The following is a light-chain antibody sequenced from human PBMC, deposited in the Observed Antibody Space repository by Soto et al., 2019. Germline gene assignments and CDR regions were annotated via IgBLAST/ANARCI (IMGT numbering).Light chain of an antibody. Sequence: DIQMTQSPSSVSAFVGDRVTITCRASQGITSWLAWYQQKPGKAPELLVYAASSLQSGVPSRFSGSGSGTDFTLTISSLQAEDSGTYYCQQAASFPLIFGGGTKVEIK. CDR3: QQAASFPLI. J-gene: IGKJ4*01. V-gene: IGKV1-12*01. CDR1: QGITSW. CDR2: AAS.